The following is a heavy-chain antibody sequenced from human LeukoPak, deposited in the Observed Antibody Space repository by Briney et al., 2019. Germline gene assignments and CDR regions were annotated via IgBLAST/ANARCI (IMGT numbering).Heavy chain of an antibody. V-gene: IGHV3-48*01. Sequence: PGGSLRLSCAASGFTFSSYSMNWVRQAPGKGLEWVSYISSSSSTIYYADSVKGRFTISRDNAKNSLYLQMNSLRAEDTAVYYCARFVPTRFDPWGQGTLVTVSS. CDR1: GFTFSSYS. D-gene: IGHD6-6*01. J-gene: IGHJ5*02. CDR2: ISSSSSTI. CDR3: ARFVPTRFDP.